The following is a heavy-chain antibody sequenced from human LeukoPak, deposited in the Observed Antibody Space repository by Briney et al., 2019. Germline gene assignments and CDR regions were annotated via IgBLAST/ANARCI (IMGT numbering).Heavy chain of an antibody. V-gene: IGHV1-2*02. J-gene: IGHJ6*02. Sequence: GGSLRLSCAASGYTFTGYYMHWVRQAPGQGLEWMGWINPNSGGTNYAQKFQGRVTMTRDTSISTAYMELSRLRSDDTAVYYCARDTDDFWSGGMDVWGQGTTVTVSS. CDR2: INPNSGGT. D-gene: IGHD3-3*01. CDR1: GYTFTGYY. CDR3: ARDTDDFWSGGMDV.